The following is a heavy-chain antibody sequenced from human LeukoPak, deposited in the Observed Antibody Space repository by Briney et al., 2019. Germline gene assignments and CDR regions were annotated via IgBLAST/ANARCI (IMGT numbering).Heavy chain of an antibody. CDR2: IKEDGTET. D-gene: IGHD5-24*01. Sequence: GGSLRLSCAASGFIFSSYWMSWVRLAPGKGLEWVANIKEDGTETYYVDSVKGRFTISRDNAKNSLYLQMNSLRVEDTAVYYCAKEGRSLQTYWGQGTLVTASS. J-gene: IGHJ4*02. V-gene: IGHV3-7*03. CDR1: GFIFSSYW. CDR3: AKEGRSLQTY.